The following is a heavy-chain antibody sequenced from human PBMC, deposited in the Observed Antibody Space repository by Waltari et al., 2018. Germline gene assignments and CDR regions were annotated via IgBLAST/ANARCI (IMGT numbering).Heavy chain of an antibody. V-gene: IGHV1-46*01. Sequence: QVQLVQSGAEVKKPGASVKVSCKATGYTFSRYHVHWVRQAPGQGLEWMGIINPSDGSTRHAQQFQGRVTMTRDTSTSTVYMELSGLRFQDTAVYYCARVGAYTSSCGYWGQGTLVTVSS. CDR2: INPSDGST. CDR1: GYTFSRYH. J-gene: IGHJ4*02. CDR3: ARVGAYTSSCGY. D-gene: IGHD6-13*01.